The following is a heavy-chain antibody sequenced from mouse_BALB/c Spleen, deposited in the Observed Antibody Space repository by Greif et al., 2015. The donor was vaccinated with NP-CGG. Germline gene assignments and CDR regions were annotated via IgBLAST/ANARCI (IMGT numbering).Heavy chain of an antibody. CDR2: ISCYNGAT. Sequence: LVKTGASVKISCKASGYSFTGYYMHWVKQSHGESLEWIGYISCYNGATSYNQKFKGKATFTVDTSSSTAYMQFNSLTSEDSAVYYCAREGVSTMITTGASWFAYWGQGTLVTVSA. D-gene: IGHD2-4*01. CDR1: GYSFTGYY. J-gene: IGHJ3*01. V-gene: IGHV1S34*01. CDR3: AREGVSTMITTGASWFAY.